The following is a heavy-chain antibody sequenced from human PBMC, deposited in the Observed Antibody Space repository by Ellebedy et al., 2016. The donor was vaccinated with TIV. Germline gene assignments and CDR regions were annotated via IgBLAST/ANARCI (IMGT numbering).Heavy chain of an antibody. CDR2: ISGSGGRT. CDR3: ARAWQWLPTGWFDP. V-gene: IGHV3-23*01. J-gene: IGHJ5*02. CDR1: GFTFSSYA. D-gene: IGHD6-19*01. Sequence: GESLKISCAASGFTFSSYAMSWVRQAPGKGLEWVSAISGSGGRTYYADSVKGRFTISRDNAKNSLYLQMNSLRAEDTAVYYCARAWQWLPTGWFDPWGQGTLVTVSS.